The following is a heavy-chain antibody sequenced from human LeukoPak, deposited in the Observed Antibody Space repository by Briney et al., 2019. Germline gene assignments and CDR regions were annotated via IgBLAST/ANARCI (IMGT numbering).Heavy chain of an antibody. CDR2: IRFDGNNN. CDR1: GFTFSSYG. Sequence: PGRSLRLSCAASGFTFSSYGMHWVRQAPGKGLEWVAVIRFDGNNNYYADSVKGRFTISRDNSKNTLYLQMNSLRAEDTAIYYCARDYCTSANCYWGCFDYWGQGTLVTVSS. V-gene: IGHV3-33*01. CDR3: ARDYCTSANCYWGCFDY. D-gene: IGHD2-2*01. J-gene: IGHJ4*02.